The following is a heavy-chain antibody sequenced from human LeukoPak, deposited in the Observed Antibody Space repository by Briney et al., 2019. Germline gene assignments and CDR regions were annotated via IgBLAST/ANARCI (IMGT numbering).Heavy chain of an antibody. V-gene: IGHV3-23*01. CDR2: ISGSGGST. Sequence: GGSLRLSCAASGFTFSSYAMSWVRQAPGKGLKWVSAISGSGGSTYYADSVKGRFTISRDNSKNTLYLQMNSLRAEDTAVYYCAKAAGVYYYYYGMDVWGQGTTVTVSS. CDR3: AKAAGVYYYYYGMDV. J-gene: IGHJ6*02. D-gene: IGHD6-13*01. CDR1: GFTFSSYA.